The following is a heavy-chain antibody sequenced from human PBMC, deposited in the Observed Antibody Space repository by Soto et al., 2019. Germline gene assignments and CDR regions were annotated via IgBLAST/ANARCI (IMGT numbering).Heavy chain of an antibody. CDR3: MNYNSGWKY. CDR2: ISYSGST. J-gene: IGHJ4*02. V-gene: IGHV4-39*01. CDR1: GVSISSHGYF. Sequence: QLQLQESGPGLVQPSETLSLTCTVSGVSISSHGYFWGWIRQPPGKGLEWIGMISYSGSTYYSPFLKRRVTKSADTAKNQFALRLSSGTAADTAVFHCMNYNSGWKYWGQGTVVTVSS. D-gene: IGHD5-12*01.